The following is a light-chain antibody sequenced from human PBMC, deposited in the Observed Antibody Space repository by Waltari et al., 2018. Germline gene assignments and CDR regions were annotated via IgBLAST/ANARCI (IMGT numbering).Light chain of an antibody. Sequence: IVLTQSPGTLSLSPGERATLSCRASQSVSRALAWYQQKPGQAPRLLIYGTSNRATGIPDRFSGSGSGTVFSLTISRLEPEDVAVYFCQHYVRLPATFGQGTKVEIK. CDR3: QHYVRLPAT. CDR2: GTS. J-gene: IGKJ1*01. CDR1: QSVSRA. V-gene: IGKV3-20*01.